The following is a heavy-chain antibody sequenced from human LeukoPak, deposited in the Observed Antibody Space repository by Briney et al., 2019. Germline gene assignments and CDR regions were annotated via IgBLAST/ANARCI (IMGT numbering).Heavy chain of an antibody. D-gene: IGHD3-22*01. CDR3: ARDRYYDSSGPAAD. V-gene: IGHV1-2*02. J-gene: IGHJ4*02. Sequence: ASVKVSCKASGYTFTGYYMHWVRQAPGQGLEWMGWINPNSGGTNYAQKFQGRATMTRDTSISTAYMELSRLRSDDTAVYYCARDRYYDSSGPAADWGQGTLVTVSS. CDR1: GYTFTGYY. CDR2: INPNSGGT.